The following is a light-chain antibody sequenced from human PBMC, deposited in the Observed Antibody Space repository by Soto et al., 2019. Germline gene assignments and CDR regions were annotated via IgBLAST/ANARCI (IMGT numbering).Light chain of an antibody. J-gene: IGLJ1*01. CDR2: GNN. V-gene: IGLV1-40*01. Sequence: QSVLTQPPSVSGAPGQRVTISCTGGSSNIGAGYDVHWYQQLPGTAPKLLIYGNNNRPSGVPDRFSGSKSGTSASLAITGLKAEDEADYYCQSYDSSLGYVFGTGTKLTVL. CDR3: QSYDSSLGYV. CDR1: SSNIGAGYD.